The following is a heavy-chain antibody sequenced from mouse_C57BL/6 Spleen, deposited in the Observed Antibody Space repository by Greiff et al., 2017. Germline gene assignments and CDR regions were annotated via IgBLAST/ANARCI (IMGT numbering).Heavy chain of an antibody. CDR1: GYSITSDY. CDR3: ARLADDGAMDD. D-gene: IGHD2-3*01. V-gene: IGHV3-8*01. J-gene: IGHJ4*01. Sequence: EVQLQQSGPGLAKPSQTLSLTCSVTGYSITSDYWTWIRKFPGNKLEYMGYISYSGSTYYNPSLKSRISITRDTSKHQSYLQLNSVTTEDTATYYCARLADDGAMDDWGQGTSVTVSS. CDR2: ISYSGST.